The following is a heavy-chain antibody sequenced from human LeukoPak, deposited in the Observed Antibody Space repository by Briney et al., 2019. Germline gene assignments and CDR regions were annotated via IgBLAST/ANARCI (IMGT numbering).Heavy chain of an antibody. CDR2: IYSGGIT. J-gene: IGHJ4*02. CDR3: AKDGYGMATSGTAFDD. CDR1: GFTVSSNY. Sequence: GGSLRLSCAASGFTVSSNYMSWVRQAPGKGLEWVSVIYSGGITYYADSVKGRFTISRDNSKNTLYLQMNSLTDDDTAIYYCAKDGYGMATSGTAFDDWGQGTLVTVSS. D-gene: IGHD5-24*01. V-gene: IGHV3-66*01.